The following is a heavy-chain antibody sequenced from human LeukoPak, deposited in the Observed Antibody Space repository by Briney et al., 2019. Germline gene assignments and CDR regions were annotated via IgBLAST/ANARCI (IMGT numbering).Heavy chain of an antibody. V-gene: IGHV1-46*02. CDR3: ATIHYQIVGASIDYYGMDV. CDR1: GYSFNSHH. J-gene: IGHJ6*02. Sequence: ASVKVSCKTSGYSFNSHHVHWVRQAPGQGLEWMGVRFSHDGSTSNTQKFQGRVTMTEDTSTDTAYMELSSLRSEDTAVYYCATIHYQIVGASIDYYGMDVWGQGTTVTVSS. CDR2: RFSHDGST. D-gene: IGHD1-26*01.